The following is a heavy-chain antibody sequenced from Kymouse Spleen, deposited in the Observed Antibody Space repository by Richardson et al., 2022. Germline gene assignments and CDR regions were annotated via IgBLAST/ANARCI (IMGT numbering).Heavy chain of an antibody. CDR3: ARDTAYYYGSGSYYPYYYYYYGMDV. Sequence: QVQLQESGPGLVKPSGTLSLTCAVSGGSISSSNWWSWVRQPPGKGLEWIGEIYHSGSTNYNPSLKSRVTISVDKSKNQFSLKLSSVTAADTAVYYCARDTAYYYGSGSYYPYYYYYYGMDVWGQGTTVTVSS. J-gene: IGHJ6*02. D-gene: IGHD3-10*01. V-gene: IGHV4-4*02. CDR1: GGSISSSNW. CDR2: IYHSGST.